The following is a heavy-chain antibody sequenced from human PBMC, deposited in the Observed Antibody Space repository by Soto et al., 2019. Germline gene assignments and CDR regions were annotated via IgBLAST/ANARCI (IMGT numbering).Heavy chain of an antibody. CDR3: TRGAWGYAFDV. J-gene: IGHJ3*01. CDR2: IRYSERT. CDR1: GDSISSGGYY. Sequence: QVQLQQSGPGLVKPSQTLSLTCTVSGDSISSGGYYCTWIRQQPGKGLEWIGYIRYSERTYYDTSLKSLVIVSIDTSKNQFSLRLSSVTAADTAVYFCTRGAWGYAFDVWGQGTMVTVAS. D-gene: IGHD3-16*01. V-gene: IGHV4-31*01.